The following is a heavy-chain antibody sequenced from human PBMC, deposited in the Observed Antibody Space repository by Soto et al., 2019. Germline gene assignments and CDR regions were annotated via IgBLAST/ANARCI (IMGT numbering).Heavy chain of an antibody. J-gene: IGHJ5*02. V-gene: IGHV3-23*01. D-gene: IGHD1-26*01. CDR3: STLCPTRLLAA. CDR2: LSGSGGGT. CDR1: GFTFRNYD. Sequence: GSPRLSCAASGFTFRNYDLHWVRQAPGKGLEWVSFLSGSGGGTYYADSVKGRFTVSRDNSNNTLYLQMNSVRAEDTAVYYCSTLCPTRLLAAWGQGRLVTVSS.